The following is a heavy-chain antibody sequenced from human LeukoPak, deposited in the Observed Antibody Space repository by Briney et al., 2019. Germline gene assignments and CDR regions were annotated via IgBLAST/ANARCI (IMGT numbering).Heavy chain of an antibody. Sequence: PSQTLSLTCTVSGGSISSGSYYWSWIRQPAGKGLEWIGRIHISGNTNYNPSLASRVTISVDTSKNQFSLKLSSVTAADTAVYYCARSSSLYYFDYWGQGTVVTVSS. CDR3: ARSSSLYYFDY. D-gene: IGHD3-10*01. CDR2: IHISGNT. CDR1: GGSISSGSYY. V-gene: IGHV4-61*02. J-gene: IGHJ4*02.